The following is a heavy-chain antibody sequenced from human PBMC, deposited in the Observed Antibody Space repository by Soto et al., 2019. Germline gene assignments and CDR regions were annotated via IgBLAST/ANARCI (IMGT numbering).Heavy chain of an antibody. J-gene: IGHJ6*02. CDR1: GFTVSSNY. D-gene: IGHD6-19*01. CDR2: IYSGGST. Sequence: SGGSLRLSCAASGFTVSSNYMSWVRQAPGKGLEWVSVIYSGGSTYYADSVKGRFTISRDNSKNTLYLQMSSLRAEDTAVYYCANRAQQWLAPTYYYYYGMDVWGQGTTVTVSS. CDR3: ANRAQQWLAPTYYYYYGMDV. V-gene: IGHV3-53*01.